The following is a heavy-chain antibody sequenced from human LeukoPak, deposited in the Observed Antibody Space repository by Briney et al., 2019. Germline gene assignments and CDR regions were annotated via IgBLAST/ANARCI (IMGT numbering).Heavy chain of an antibody. CDR1: GFTFSSYA. V-gene: IGHV3-23*01. J-gene: IGHJ5*02. CDR3: AKTRNPSGIAAVRGWFDP. D-gene: IGHD6-13*01. Sequence: GGSLRLSCAASGFTFSSYAMSWVRQAPGKGLEWVSAISGSGGSTYYADSVKGRFTISRDNSKNTLYLQMNSLRAEDTAVYYCAKTRNPSGIAAVRGWFDPWGQGTLVTVSS. CDR2: ISGSGGST.